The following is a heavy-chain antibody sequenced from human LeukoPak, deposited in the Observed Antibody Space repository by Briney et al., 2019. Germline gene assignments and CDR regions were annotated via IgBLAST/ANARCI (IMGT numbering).Heavy chain of an antibody. J-gene: IGHJ4*02. Sequence: SQTLSLTCTVSGGSISSGGNSWSWIRQLPGKGLEWIGYMYYSGSTYYNPSLKSRVTMSVDTSKDQFSLKLSSVTAADTAVYYCATLSSNLYYFDYWGQGTLVTVSS. CDR1: GGSISSGGNS. V-gene: IGHV4-31*03. CDR3: ATLSSNLYYFDY. D-gene: IGHD6-13*01. CDR2: MYYSGST.